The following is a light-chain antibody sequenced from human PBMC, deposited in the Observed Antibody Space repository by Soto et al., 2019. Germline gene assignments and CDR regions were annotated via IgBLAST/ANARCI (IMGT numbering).Light chain of an antibody. V-gene: IGKV3-15*01. CDR2: GAS. J-gene: IGKJ1*01. Sequence: EIVMTKSPATLSVCKGERATLSCRASQSVSSNLAWYQQKPGQAPRLLIYGASTRATGIPARFSGSGSGTDFTLTISRLEPEDFVVYYCQPYVNSWTLGQGTKVDIK. CDR1: QSVSSN. CDR3: QPYVNSWT.